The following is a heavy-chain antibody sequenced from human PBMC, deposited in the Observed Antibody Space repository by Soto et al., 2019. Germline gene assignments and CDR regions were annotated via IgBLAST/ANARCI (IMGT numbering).Heavy chain of an antibody. CDR1: EFTFSNYA. CDR3: AKLNIVVVPAAMPGQPKAVYFDY. V-gene: IGHV3-23*01. J-gene: IGHJ4*02. D-gene: IGHD2-2*01. Sequence: PGGSLRLSCAASEFTFSNYAMSWVRQAPGKGLEWVSAISGSGGSTYYADSVKGRFTISRDNSKNTLYLQMNSLRAEDTAVYYCAKLNIVVVPAAMPGQPKAVYFDYWGQGTLVTVSS. CDR2: ISGSGGST.